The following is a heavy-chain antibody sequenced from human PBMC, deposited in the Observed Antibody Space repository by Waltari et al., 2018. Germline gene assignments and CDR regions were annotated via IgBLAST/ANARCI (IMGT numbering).Heavy chain of an antibody. CDR3: ARHGCSSTSCRYYYYYYMDV. CDR1: GGSISSGSYY. Sequence: QVQLQESGPGLVKPSQTLSLTCTVSGGSISSGSYYWSWIRQPAGKGLEWIGRIYTSGSTNYNPSLKSRVTISVDTSKNQFSLKLSSVTAADTAVYYCARHGCSSTSCRYYYYYYMDVWGKGTTVTVSS. D-gene: IGHD2-2*01. CDR2: IYTSGST. J-gene: IGHJ6*03. V-gene: IGHV4-61*02.